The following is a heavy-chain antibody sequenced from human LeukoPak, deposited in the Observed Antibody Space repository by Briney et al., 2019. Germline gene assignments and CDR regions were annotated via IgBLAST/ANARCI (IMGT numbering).Heavy chain of an antibody. CDR3: ARDRYDFWSGFDY. CDR2: IHYSGST. V-gene: IGHV4-34*01. D-gene: IGHD3-3*01. CDR1: GGSFSGYY. J-gene: IGHJ4*02. Sequence: PSETLLLTCAVYGGSFSGYYWSSIRQPPGKGLEWVGEIHYSGSTNSNPPLKSRVSLSGNTAQNQFSLKLSSVTAADTAVYYCARDRYDFWSGFDYWGQGTLVTVSS.